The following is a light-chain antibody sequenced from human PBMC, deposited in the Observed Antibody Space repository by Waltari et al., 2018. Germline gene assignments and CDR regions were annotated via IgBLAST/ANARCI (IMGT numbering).Light chain of an antibody. CDR1: QTVRSY. Sequence: EIVLTQSPATLSLSPGERATLSCRASQTVRSYLAWYQQRPGHTPRLLIFDASSRAPGISAKFSGSGSGTDFTLTVSNLEPEDFAVYYCQQRSNWPYTFGQGTRVEIK. V-gene: IGKV3-11*01. CDR3: QQRSNWPYT. CDR2: DAS. J-gene: IGKJ2*01.